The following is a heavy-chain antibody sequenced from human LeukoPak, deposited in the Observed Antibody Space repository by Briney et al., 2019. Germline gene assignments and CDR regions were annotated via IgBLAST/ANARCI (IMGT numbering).Heavy chain of an antibody. CDR1: GFTVSSNY. D-gene: IGHD6-19*01. Sequence: GGSLRLSCAASGFTVSSNYMSWVRQAPGKGLEWVSVIYSGGSTYYADSVKGRFTISRDNSKYTLYLQMNSLRAEDTAVYYCAGYSSGWFGAFHIWGQGTMVTVSS. CDR2: IYSGGST. V-gene: IGHV3-66*02. CDR3: AGYSSGWFGAFHI. J-gene: IGHJ3*02.